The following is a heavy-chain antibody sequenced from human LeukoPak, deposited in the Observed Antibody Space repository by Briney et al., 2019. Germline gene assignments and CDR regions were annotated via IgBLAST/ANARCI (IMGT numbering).Heavy chain of an antibody. Sequence: PGGSLRLSCAASGFTFSDYYMSWIRQAPGKGLEWVSYISSSGSTIYYADSVKGRFTISRDNAKNSLYLQMNSLRAEGTAVYYCATYSSLNRREFQFWGQGTLLTVSS. J-gene: IGHJ1*01. CDR2: ISSSGSTI. CDR1: GFTFSDYY. V-gene: IGHV3-11*04. CDR3: ATYSSLNRREFQF. D-gene: IGHD3-22*01.